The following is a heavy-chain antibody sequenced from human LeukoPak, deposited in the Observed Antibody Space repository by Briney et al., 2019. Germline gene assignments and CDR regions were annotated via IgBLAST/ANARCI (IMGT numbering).Heavy chain of an antibody. CDR2: IYYSGST. V-gene: IGHV4-59*08. CDR1: GGSISSYY. J-gene: IGHJ5*02. Sequence: SETLSLTCTVSGGSISSYYWSWIRQPPGKGLEWTGYIYYSGSTNYNPSLKSRVTISVDTSKNQFSLKLSSVTAADTAVYYCARPGYCSSTSCWPWFDPWGQGTLVTVSS. D-gene: IGHD2-2*01. CDR3: ARPGYCSSTSCWPWFDP.